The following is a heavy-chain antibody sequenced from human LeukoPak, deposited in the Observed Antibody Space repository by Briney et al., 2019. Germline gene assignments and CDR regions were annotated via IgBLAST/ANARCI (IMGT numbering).Heavy chain of an antibody. CDR1: GYTFTSYG. V-gene: IGHV1-18*01. D-gene: IGHD3-10*01. CDR2: ISAYNGNT. J-gene: IGHJ6*02. CDR3: ARDLDCYGSGKNGMDV. Sequence: ASVKVSCKASGYTFTSYGISWVRQAPGQGLEWMGWISAYNGNTNYAQKLQGRVTMTTDTSTSTAYMELRSLRSDDTAVYYCARDLDCYGSGKNGMDVWGQGTTVTVSS.